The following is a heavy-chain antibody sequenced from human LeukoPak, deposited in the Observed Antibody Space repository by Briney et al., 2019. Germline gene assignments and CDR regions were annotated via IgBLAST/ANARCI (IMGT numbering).Heavy chain of an antibody. CDR1: GYTFTSYG. V-gene: IGHV1-18*01. J-gene: IGHJ4*02. CDR3: ARDNIAVAGKPHLGIF. D-gene: IGHD6-19*01. CDR2: ISAYNGNT. Sequence: ASVKVSCKASGYTFTSYGISWVRQAPGQGLEWMGWISAYNGNTNYAQKLQGRVTMTTDTSTSTAYMELRSLRSDDTAVYYCARDNIAVAGKPHLGIFWGQGTLVTVSS.